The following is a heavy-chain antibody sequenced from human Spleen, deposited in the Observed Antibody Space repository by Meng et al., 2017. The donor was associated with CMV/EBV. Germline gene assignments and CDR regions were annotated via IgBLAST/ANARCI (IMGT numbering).Heavy chain of an antibody. CDR3: ARYRWGATRVIDL. D-gene: IGHD1-26*01. CDR1: GFTVSSNY. Sequence: GSLRLSCAASGFTVSSNYMSWVRQAPGKGLEWIGEINHSGSTNYNPSLKSRVTISVDTSKNQFSLKLSSVTAADTAVYYCARYRWGATRVIDLWGRGTLVTASS. CDR2: INHSGST. J-gene: IGHJ2*01. V-gene: IGHV4-34*01.